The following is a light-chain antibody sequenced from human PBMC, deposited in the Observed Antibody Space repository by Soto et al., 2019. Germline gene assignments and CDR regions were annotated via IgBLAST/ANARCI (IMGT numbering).Light chain of an antibody. Sequence: EIVLTQSPGTLSLSPGERATLSCRASQSVSSSYFAWYQQKPGQAPRLLIYGASSRATGIPDRFSGSGSGTDFTLTIIRLEPEDFAVYYCQQYGSSQTWTFGQGTKVEIK. CDR3: QQYGSSQTWT. J-gene: IGKJ1*01. CDR2: GAS. CDR1: QSVSSSY. V-gene: IGKV3-20*01.